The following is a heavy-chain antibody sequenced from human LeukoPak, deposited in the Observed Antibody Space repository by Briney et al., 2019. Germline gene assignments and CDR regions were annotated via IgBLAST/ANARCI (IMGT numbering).Heavy chain of an antibody. CDR1: GFTFSDYF. D-gene: IGHD4-17*01. CDR3: ARDDYGPAGY. V-gene: IGHV3-11*01. CDR2: ISSSGSDT. Sequence: GGSLRLSCAASGFTFSDYFMNWVRQAPGKGLEWVSYISSSGSDTAYADSVRGRFTVSRDNAMNSLYLQMNSLRAEDTAVYYCARDDYGPAGYGGQGTLVTVSS. J-gene: IGHJ4*02.